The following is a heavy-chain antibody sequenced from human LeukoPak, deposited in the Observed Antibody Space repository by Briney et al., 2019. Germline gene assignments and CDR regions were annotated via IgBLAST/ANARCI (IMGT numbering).Heavy chain of an antibody. D-gene: IGHD3-10*01. CDR3: ATRGSGSPFDP. J-gene: IGHJ5*02. Sequence: PSETLSLTCTVSGGSVSSGTYYWSWIRQPPGKGLEWIGYIYYSGSTNYNPSLKSRVTISLDRSKNQFSLKLSSVTAADTAVYYCATRGSGSPFDPWGQGTLVTVSS. CDR1: GGSVSSGTYY. CDR2: IYYSGST. V-gene: IGHV4-61*01.